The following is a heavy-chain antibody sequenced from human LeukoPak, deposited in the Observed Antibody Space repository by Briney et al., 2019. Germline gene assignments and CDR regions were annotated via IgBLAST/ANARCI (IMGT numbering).Heavy chain of an antibody. Sequence: GGSLKLSCAASGFTFSGSAMHWVRQAPGKGLEWVAFIRYDGSNKYYADSVKGRFTISRDNSKNTLYLQMNSLRAEDTAVYYCAKGGYYGSGSYYIGWGQGTLVTVSS. D-gene: IGHD3-10*01. CDR2: IRYDGSNK. V-gene: IGHV3-30*02. J-gene: IGHJ4*02. CDR1: GFTFSGSA. CDR3: AKGGYYGSGSYYIG.